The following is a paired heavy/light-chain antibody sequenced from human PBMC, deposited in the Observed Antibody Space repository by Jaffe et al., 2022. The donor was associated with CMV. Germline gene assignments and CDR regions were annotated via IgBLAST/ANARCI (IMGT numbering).Heavy chain of an antibody. CDR2: IKQDGSEK. CDR3: ARDSWGWYDILTGYSDYEEYFDY. Sequence: EVQLVESGGGLVQPGGSLRLSCAASGFTFSSYWMSWVRQAPGKGLEWVANIKQDGSEKYYVDSVKGRFTISRDNAKNSLFLQMNSLRAEDTAVYYCARDSWGWYDILTGYSDYEEYFDYWGQGTLVTVSS. D-gene: IGHD3-9*01. CDR1: GFTFSSYW. V-gene: IGHV3-7*01. J-gene: IGHJ4*02.
Light chain of an antibody. CDR2: KAS. CDR1: QSISNW. J-gene: IGKJ1*01. Sequence: DIQMTQSPSTLSASVGDRVTITCRASQSISNWLAWYQQKPGKAPKLLIYKASSLESGVSSRFSGSGSGTEFTLTISSLKPDDFATYYCQQYNSYSRTFGQGTKVEIK. CDR3: QQYNSYSRT. V-gene: IGKV1-5*03.